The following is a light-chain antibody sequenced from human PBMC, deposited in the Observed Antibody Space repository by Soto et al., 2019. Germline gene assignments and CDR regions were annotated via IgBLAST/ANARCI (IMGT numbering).Light chain of an antibody. CDR2: DAS. CDR1: QSVSSN. CDR3: QQYDNWSPIT. J-gene: IGKJ5*01. V-gene: IGKV3-15*01. Sequence: EIVMTQSAATLSVSPGERATLSCWASQSVSSNLAWYQQKPGQAPRLLIFDASTRATGIAARFSGSGSGTEFTLTISSLQSEDFAVYYCQQYDNWSPITFGQGTRLEIK.